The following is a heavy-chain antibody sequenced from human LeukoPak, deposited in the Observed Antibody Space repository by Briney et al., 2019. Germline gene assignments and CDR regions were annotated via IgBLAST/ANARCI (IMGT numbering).Heavy chain of an antibody. Sequence: SQTLSLTCAISGDSMTSNTAAWNWIRQSPSRGLEWLGRTYYRSKWFNDYALSVKSRISTNPDTSKNQFSLQLNSVTPEDTAVYYCARGRQWLNWFDPWGQGTLVTVSS. CDR2: TYYRSKWFN. V-gene: IGHV6-1*01. CDR3: ARGRQWLNWFDP. D-gene: IGHD5-24*01. CDR1: GDSMTSNTAA. J-gene: IGHJ5*02.